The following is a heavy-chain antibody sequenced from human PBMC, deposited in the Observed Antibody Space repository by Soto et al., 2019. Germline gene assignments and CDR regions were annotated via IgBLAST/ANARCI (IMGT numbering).Heavy chain of an antibody. Sequence: LRLSCAASGFTFSSYGMHWVRQAPGKGLEWVAVISYDGSNKYYADSVKGRFTISRDNSKNTLYLQMNSLRAEDTAVYYCASGYNWNDGGDVWGQGTTVTVSS. CDR3: ASGYNWNDGGDV. D-gene: IGHD1-20*01. V-gene: IGHV3-30*03. CDR1: GFTFSSYG. J-gene: IGHJ6*02. CDR2: ISYDGSNK.